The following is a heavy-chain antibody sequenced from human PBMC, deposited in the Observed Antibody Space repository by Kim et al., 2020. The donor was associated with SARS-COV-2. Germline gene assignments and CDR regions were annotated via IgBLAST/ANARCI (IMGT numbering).Heavy chain of an antibody. D-gene: IGHD1-1*01. CDR1: GFTFSNYA. CDR3: AKVLNWNDGRGMDA. V-gene: IGHV3-23*01. J-gene: IGHJ6*02. CDR2: MRGGGGST. Sequence: GGSLRLSCVASGFTFSNYAMSLVRQAPGKGLEWVSAMRGGGGSTYYAASVKGRFTISRDYSKNTLYLQMNTLGADDPAVYYCAKVLNWNDGRGMDAWGQG.